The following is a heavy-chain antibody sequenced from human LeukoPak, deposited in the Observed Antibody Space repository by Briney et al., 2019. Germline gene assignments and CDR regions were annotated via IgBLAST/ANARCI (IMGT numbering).Heavy chain of an antibody. J-gene: IGHJ4*02. CDR2: IIPIFGTA. V-gene: IGHV1-69*13. D-gene: IGHD3-3*01. CDR1: GGTFSSYA. CDR3: ARVLRYDFWSAYYFDY. Sequence: SVKVSCKASGGTFSSYAISWVRQAPGQGLEWIGGIIPIFGTANYAQKFQGRVTITADESTSTAYMELSSLRSEDTAVYYCARVLRYDFWSAYYFDYWGQGTLVTVSS.